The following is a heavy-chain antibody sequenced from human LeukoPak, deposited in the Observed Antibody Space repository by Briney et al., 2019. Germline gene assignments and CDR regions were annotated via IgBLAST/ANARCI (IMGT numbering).Heavy chain of an antibody. CDR2: ISSSGSTI. J-gene: IGHJ4*02. Sequence: GGSLRLSCAASGFTFSSYEMNWVRQAPGKGLEWVSYISSSGSTIYYADSVKGRFTISRDNAKNSLHLQMNSLRAEDTAVYYCARDTYRFYDYWGQGTLVTVSS. CDR3: ARDTYRFYDY. V-gene: IGHV3-48*03. CDR1: GFTFSSYE.